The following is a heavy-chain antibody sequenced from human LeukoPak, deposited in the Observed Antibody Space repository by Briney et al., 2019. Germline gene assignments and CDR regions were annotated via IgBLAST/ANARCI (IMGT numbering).Heavy chain of an antibody. D-gene: IGHD5-18*01. Sequence: SETLSLTCTVSGGSISSYYWSWIRQPPGKGLEWIGYIYYSGITNYNPSLKSRVTISVDTSKNQFSLKLSSVTAADTAVYYCASEMRGYSYGSSYWYFDLWGRGTLVTVSS. CDR3: ASEMRGYSYGSSYWYFDL. V-gene: IGHV4-59*08. J-gene: IGHJ2*01. CDR1: GGSISSYY. CDR2: IYYSGIT.